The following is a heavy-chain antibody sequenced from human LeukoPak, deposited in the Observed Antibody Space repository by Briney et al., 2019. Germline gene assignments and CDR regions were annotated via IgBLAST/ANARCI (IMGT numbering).Heavy chain of an antibody. CDR1: GFTFSSYG. CDR3: AKDEGGLTVPDY. CDR2: ISYDGSNK. V-gene: IGHV3-30*18. Sequence: GGSLRLSCAASGFTFSSYGMHWVRQAPGKGLEWVAVISYDGSNKYYAGSVKGRFTISRDNSKNTLYLQMNSLRAEDTAVYYCAKDEGGLTVPDYWGQGTLVTVSS. D-gene: IGHD2-2*01. J-gene: IGHJ4*02.